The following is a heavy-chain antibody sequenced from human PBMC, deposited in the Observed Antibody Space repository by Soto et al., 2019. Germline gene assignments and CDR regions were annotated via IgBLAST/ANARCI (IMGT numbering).Heavy chain of an antibody. CDR3: ARDSTGRFDY. D-gene: IGHD1-1*01. CDR2: ISYDGSNK. J-gene: IGHJ4*02. CDR1: GFTFSSYA. Sequence: QVQLVESGGGVVQPGRSLRLSCAASGFTFSSYAMHWVRQAPGKGLEWVAVISYDGSNKYYADSVKVRFTISRDNSKNTLYLQRNSVRAEDTAVYYCARDSTGRFDYWGQGTLVTVSS. V-gene: IGHV3-30-3*01.